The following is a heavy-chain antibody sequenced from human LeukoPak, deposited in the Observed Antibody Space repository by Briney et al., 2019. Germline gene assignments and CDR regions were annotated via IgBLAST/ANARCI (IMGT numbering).Heavy chain of an antibody. V-gene: IGHV4-59*08. CDR3: ARTPAFGGYIWRAFDI. J-gene: IGHJ3*02. D-gene: IGHD3-3*01. CDR1: GGSVSSHY. Sequence: SETLSLTCSVSGGSVSSHYWSWIRQPPEKGLEWIGLIHYSGSPTYNPSLKGRVTISVDTSKNQFSLKLYSVTAADTAVYYCARTPAFGGYIWRAFDIWGQGTMVTVSS. CDR2: IHYSGSP.